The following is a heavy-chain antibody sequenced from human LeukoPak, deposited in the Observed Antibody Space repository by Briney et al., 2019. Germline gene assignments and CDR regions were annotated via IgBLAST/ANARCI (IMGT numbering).Heavy chain of an antibody. CDR2: VNGDGSTT. Sequence: GGSLRLSCAASGFTFPIYWMHWVRQAPGKGLVWISRVNGDGSTTTYADSVKGRFTISSDNAKNTVYLQMDSLRAEDTAVYYCTRPQHGDLYAFDIWGQGTMVTVSS. D-gene: IGHD3-16*01. CDR1: GFTFPIYW. V-gene: IGHV3-74*01. CDR3: TRPQHGDLYAFDI. J-gene: IGHJ3*02.